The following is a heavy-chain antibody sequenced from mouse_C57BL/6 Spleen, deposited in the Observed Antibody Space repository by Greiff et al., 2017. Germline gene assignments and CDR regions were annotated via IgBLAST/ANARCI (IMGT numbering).Heavy chain of an antibody. Sequence: EVKLVESGGGLVKPGGSLKLSCAASGFTFSDYGMHWVRQAPEKGLEWVAYISSGSSTIYYADTVKGRFTISRDNTKNTLFLQMTSLRSEDTAMYYCASPYYVYDVGYWGQGTTLTVSS. CDR3: ASPYYVYDVGY. CDR2: ISSGSSTI. D-gene: IGHD2-9*01. J-gene: IGHJ2*01. CDR1: GFTFSDYG. V-gene: IGHV5-17*01.